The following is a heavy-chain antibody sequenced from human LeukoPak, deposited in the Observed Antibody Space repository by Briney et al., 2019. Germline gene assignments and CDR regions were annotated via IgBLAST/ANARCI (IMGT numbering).Heavy chain of an antibody. Sequence: PSETLSLTCTVSGGSISSYYWSWIRQPPGKGLEWIGYIYYSGSTNYNPSLKSRVTISVDTSKNQFSLKLSSVTAADTAVYYCARGYSSGWSDYWGQATLVSVSS. J-gene: IGHJ4*02. V-gene: IGHV4-59*01. CDR2: IYYSGST. CDR1: GGSISSYY. D-gene: IGHD6-19*01. CDR3: ARGYSSGWSDY.